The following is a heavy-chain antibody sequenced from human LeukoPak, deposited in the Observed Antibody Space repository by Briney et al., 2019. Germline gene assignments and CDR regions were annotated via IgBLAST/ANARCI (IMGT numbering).Heavy chain of an antibody. CDR2: IIPIFGTA. D-gene: IGHD5-24*01. CDR1: GGTFSSYA. V-gene: IGHV1-69*13. CDR3: ARDRSKFVMATFDY. J-gene: IGHJ4*02. Sequence: ASVNVSCKASGGTFSSYAISWVRQAPGQGLEWMGGIIPIFGTANYAQKFQGRVTITADESTSTAYMELSSLRSEDTAVYYCARDRSKFVMATFDYWGQGTLVTVSS.